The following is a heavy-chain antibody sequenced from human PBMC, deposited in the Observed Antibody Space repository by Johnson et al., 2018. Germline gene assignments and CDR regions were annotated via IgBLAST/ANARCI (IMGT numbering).Heavy chain of an antibody. CDR1: GFTFSSYA. D-gene: IGHD3-3*02. V-gene: IGHV3-30-3*01. CDR3: ARDLSLIGAFDI. J-gene: IGHJ3*02. Sequence: QVQLQESGGGVVQXGRSLRLSCAASGFTFSSYAMHWVRQAPGKGLEWVAVISYDGSNKYYADSVKGRFTISRDNSKNTLYLQMNSLRAEDTAVYYCARDLSLIGAFDIWGQGTMVTVSS. CDR2: ISYDGSNK.